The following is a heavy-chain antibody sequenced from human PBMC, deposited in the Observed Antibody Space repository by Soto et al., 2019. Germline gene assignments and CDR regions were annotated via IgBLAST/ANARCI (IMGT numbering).Heavy chain of an antibody. D-gene: IGHD3-10*01. J-gene: IGHJ6*02. CDR1: GYSISSSNW. CDR2: IYYSGST. V-gene: IGHV4-28*01. Sequence: SETLSLTCAVSGYSISSSNWWGWIRQPPGKGLEWIGYIYYSGSTYHNPSLKSRVTMSVDTSKNQFSLKLSSVTAVDTAVYYCARNSGSVALGMDVWPRDHGHRLL. CDR3: ARNSGSVALGMDV.